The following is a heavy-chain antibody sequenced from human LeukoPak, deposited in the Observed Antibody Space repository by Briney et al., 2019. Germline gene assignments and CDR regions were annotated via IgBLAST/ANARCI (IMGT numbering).Heavy chain of an antibody. CDR2: IYYSGST. Sequence: PSETLSLTCTVSGGSISSSSYYWGWIRQPPGKGLEWIGSIYYSGSTYYNPSLKSRVTISVDTSKNQFSLKLSSVTAADTAVYYCTRHFGVVTNRDAFDIWGQGTMVTVSS. V-gene: IGHV4-39*01. CDR3: TRHFGVVTNRDAFDI. D-gene: IGHD3-3*01. J-gene: IGHJ3*02. CDR1: GGSISSSSYY.